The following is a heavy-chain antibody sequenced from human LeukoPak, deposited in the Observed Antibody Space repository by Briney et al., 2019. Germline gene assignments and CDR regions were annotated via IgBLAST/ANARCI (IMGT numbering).Heavy chain of an antibody. CDR1: GFVFSRKD. CDR2: IGVVSDT. D-gene: IGHD1-26*01. Sequence: GGSLRLSCAASGFVFSRKDMHWIRQVRGKGLEWVSTIGVVSDTYYSDSVEGRFFISREDDKNSLYLQMNSLTAGDTGVYYCARGGRSSDTFDFGGQGTLVTVSS. J-gene: IGHJ4*02. CDR3: ARGGRSSDTFDF. V-gene: IGHV3-13*01.